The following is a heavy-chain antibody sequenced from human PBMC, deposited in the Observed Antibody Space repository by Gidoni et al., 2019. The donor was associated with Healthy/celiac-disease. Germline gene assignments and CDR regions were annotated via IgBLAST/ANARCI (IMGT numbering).Heavy chain of an antibody. CDR3: AKDLNLVYYDSSGYYPSYFDY. CDR1: GFTFSSFG. Sequence: QVQLVESGGGVVQPGRSLRLSCAASGFTFSSFGMHWVRQAPGKGLEGVAVISYDGSNKYYADSVKGRFTISRDNSKNTLYLQMNSLRAEDTAVYYCAKDLNLVYYDSSGYYPSYFDYWGQGTLVTVSS. J-gene: IGHJ4*02. CDR2: ISYDGSNK. V-gene: IGHV3-30*18. D-gene: IGHD3-22*01.